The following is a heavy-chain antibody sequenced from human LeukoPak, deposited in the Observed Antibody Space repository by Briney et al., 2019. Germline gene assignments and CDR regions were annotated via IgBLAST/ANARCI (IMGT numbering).Heavy chain of an antibody. J-gene: IGHJ4*02. Sequence: TGGSLRLSCAASGFTFSSYGMHWVRQAPGKGLEWVAFIRYDGSNKYYADSVKGRFTISRDNSKNTLYLQMNSLRAEDTVVYYCAKDVRSIAAPLKSPGLDYWGQGTLVTVSS. V-gene: IGHV3-30*02. CDR1: GFTFSSYG. CDR2: IRYDGSNK. CDR3: AKDVRSIAAPLKSPGLDY. D-gene: IGHD6-6*01.